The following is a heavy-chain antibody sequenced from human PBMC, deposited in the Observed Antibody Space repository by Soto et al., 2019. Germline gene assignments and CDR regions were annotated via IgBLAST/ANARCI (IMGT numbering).Heavy chain of an antibody. J-gene: IGHJ4*02. CDR3: AHANNWDYRTPYYFDY. CDR1: GFSLNTSGVG. D-gene: IGHD1-7*01. Sequence: QITLKESGPTLVKPTQTLTLTCTFSGFSLNTSGVGVGWVRQPPGKALEWLALIYGNDDQRYNRFLKNSLTITKETTRDQVVLTMPHMDPVDTATYYCAHANNWDYRTPYYFDYWGQGTLVTGS. V-gene: IGHV2-5*01. CDR2: IYGNDDQ.